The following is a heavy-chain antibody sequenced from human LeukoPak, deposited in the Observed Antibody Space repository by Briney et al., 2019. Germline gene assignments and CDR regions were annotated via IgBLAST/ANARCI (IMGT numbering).Heavy chain of an antibody. CDR1: GYTFTGYY. CDR3: ASFVGQYYYGSGSYYNY. CDR2: INPNSGGT. Sequence: GASVKVSCKASGYTFTGYYMHWVRQAPGQGLEWMGSINPNSGGTNYAQKFQGRVTMTRDTSISTAYMELSRLRSDDTAVYYCASFVGQYYYGSGSYYNYWGQGTLVTVSS. J-gene: IGHJ4*02. V-gene: IGHV1-2*02. D-gene: IGHD3-10*01.